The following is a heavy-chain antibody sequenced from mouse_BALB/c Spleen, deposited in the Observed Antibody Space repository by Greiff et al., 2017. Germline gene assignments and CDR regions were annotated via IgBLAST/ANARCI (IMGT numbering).Heavy chain of an antibody. CDR3: AIDLGGITPRAWFAY. D-gene: IGHD2-4*01. CDR1: GFSLTSYG. CDR2: ISAGGST. V-gene: IGHV2-9*02. Sequence: VQLQQSGPGLVAPSQSLSITCTVSGFSLTSYGVHWVRQPPGKGLEWLGVISAGGSTNYNSALMSRLSISKDNSKSQVFLKMNSLQTDDTAMYYCAIDLGGITPRAWFAYWGQGTLVTVSA. J-gene: IGHJ3*01.